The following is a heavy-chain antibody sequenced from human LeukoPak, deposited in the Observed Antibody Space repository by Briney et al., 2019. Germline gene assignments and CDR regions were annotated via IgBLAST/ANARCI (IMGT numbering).Heavy chain of an antibody. D-gene: IGHD1-26*01. CDR2: ISYDGSNK. J-gene: IGHJ3*02. CDR3: AREDSGSSWGAFDI. Sequence: GRSLRLSCAASGFTFSSYAMHWVRQAPGKGLEWVAVISYDGSNKYYADSVKGRFTISRDNSKNTLYLQMNSLRAEDTAVYYCAREDSGSSWGAFDIWGQGTMVTVSS. V-gene: IGHV3-30*04. CDR1: GFTFSSYA.